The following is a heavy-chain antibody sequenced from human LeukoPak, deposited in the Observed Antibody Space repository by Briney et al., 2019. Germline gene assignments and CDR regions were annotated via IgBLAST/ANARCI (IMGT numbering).Heavy chain of an antibody. CDR2: IYYCEST. Sequence: SQTLSLTCTVSGGSISRDDYYWCWIRQPPGKGLEWIGYIYYCESTYYNPSLKSRVTISVDTSKNQFSLKLSSVTAADTDVYYCARTTHYDFWSGPNAEYFQHWGKGTLVTVST. D-gene: IGHD3-3*01. CDR1: GGSISRDDYY. V-gene: IGHV4-30-4*08. J-gene: IGHJ1*01. CDR3: ARTTHYDFWSGPNAEYFQH.